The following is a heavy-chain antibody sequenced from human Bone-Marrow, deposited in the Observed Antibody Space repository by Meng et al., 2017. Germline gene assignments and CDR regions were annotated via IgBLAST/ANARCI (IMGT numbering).Heavy chain of an antibody. CDR1: GFTFSSYA. Sequence: GESLKISCAASGFTFSSYATHWVRQAPGKGLEWVAVISYDGSNKYYADSVKGRFTISRDNSKNTMYLQMNSLRAEDTAVYYCARDTYDFWSGYFDYWGQGTLVTVSS. J-gene: IGHJ4*02. D-gene: IGHD3-3*01. CDR2: ISYDGSNK. CDR3: ARDTYDFWSGYFDY. V-gene: IGHV3-30*01.